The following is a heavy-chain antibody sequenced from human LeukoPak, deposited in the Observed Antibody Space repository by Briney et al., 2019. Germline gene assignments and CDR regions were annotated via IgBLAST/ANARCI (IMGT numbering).Heavy chain of an antibody. V-gene: IGHV4-31*03. CDR2: IYYSGST. J-gene: IGHJ5*02. D-gene: IGHD4-17*01. CDR3: ARDSAWSHDYGGYGPRFDP. CDR1: GGSISSGGYY. Sequence: PSETLSLTCTVSGGSISSGGYYWSWIRQHPGKGLEWIGYIYYSGSTYYNPSLKSRVTISVDTSKNQFSLKLSSVTAADTAVYYCARDSAWSHDYGGYGPRFDPWGQGTLVTVSS.